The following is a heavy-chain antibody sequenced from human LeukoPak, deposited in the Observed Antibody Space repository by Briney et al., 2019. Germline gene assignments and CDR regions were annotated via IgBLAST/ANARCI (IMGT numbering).Heavy chain of an antibody. J-gene: IGHJ4*02. CDR2: IYTSGST. CDR1: GGSISSGSYY. V-gene: IGHV4-61*02. CDR3: ARSTGYYLYYFNY. D-gene: IGHD3-22*01. Sequence: SQALSLTCTVSGGSISSGSYYWRWIRQPAGKGLEWIGRIYTSGSTNYNPSLKSRVTISVDTSKNQFSLKLSSVTAADTAVYCCARSTGYYLYYFNYWDQGTLVTVSS.